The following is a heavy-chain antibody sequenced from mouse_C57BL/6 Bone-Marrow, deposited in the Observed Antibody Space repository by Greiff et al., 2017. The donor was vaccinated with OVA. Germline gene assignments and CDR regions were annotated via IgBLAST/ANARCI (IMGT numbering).Heavy chain of an antibody. CDR2: IWRGGST. D-gene: IGHD1-1*01. V-gene: IGHV2-5*01. J-gene: IGHJ4*01. CDR3: AKRWYYGSSYAMDY. Sequence: VQLQQSGPGLVQPSQSLSITCTVSGFSLTSYGVHWVRQSPGKGLEWLGVIWRGGSTDYNAAFMSRLSITKDNSKSQVFFKMNSLQADDTAIYYCAKRWYYGSSYAMDYWGQGTSVTVSS. CDR1: GFSLTSYG.